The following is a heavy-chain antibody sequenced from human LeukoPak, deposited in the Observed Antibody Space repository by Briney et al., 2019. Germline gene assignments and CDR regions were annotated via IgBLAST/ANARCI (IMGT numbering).Heavy chain of an antibody. V-gene: IGHV4-59*01. J-gene: IGHJ4*02. CDR3: ARDDTAMGLDY. CDR1: GGSISSYY. D-gene: IGHD5-18*01. CDR2: IYYSGST. Sequence: SETLSLTCTVSGGSISSYYWSWIRQPPGKGLEWIGYIYYSGSTNYNPSLKSRVTISVDTSKNQFSLKLSSVTAADTAVYYCARDDTAMGLDYWGQGTLVTVSS.